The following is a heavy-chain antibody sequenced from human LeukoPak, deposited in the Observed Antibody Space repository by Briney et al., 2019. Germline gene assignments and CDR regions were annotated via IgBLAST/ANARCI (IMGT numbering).Heavy chain of an antibody. CDR2: ISAYNGNT. Sequence: GASVKVSCKASGYTFTSYGISWVRQAPGQGLEWMGWISAYNGNTNYAQKLQGRVTMTTDTSTSTAYMELRSLRSDDTAVFYCARGGPLEWAPDAFDLWGQGTMVTVSS. V-gene: IGHV1-18*01. J-gene: IGHJ3*01. CDR3: ARGGPLEWAPDAFDL. D-gene: IGHD1-1*01. CDR1: GYTFTSYG.